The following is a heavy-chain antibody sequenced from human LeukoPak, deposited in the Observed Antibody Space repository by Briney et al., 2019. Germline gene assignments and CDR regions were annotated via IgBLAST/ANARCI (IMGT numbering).Heavy chain of an antibody. Sequence: GASVKVSCKASGYTFTGHYMHWVRQAPGQGLEWMGWVNPNSYGTNYSQKFQGRVTMTRDTSISTAYKELSRLTSDDTAVYYCARGTINPFDYWGQGTLVTVSS. CDR1: GYTFTGHY. J-gene: IGHJ4*02. D-gene: IGHD1-14*01. V-gene: IGHV1-2*02. CDR2: VNPNSYGT. CDR3: ARGTINPFDY.